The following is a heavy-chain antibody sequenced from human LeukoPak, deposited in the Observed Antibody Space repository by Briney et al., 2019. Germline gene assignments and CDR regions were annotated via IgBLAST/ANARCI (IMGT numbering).Heavy chain of an antibody. Sequence: PSETLSLTCAVYGGSFSGYYWSWIRQPPGKGLEWIGYIYYSGSTNYNPSLKSRVTISVDTSKNQFSLKLSSVTAADTAVYYCARAAYYDSSGHTYYFDYWGQGTLVTVSS. CDR2: IYYSGST. V-gene: IGHV4-59*01. J-gene: IGHJ4*02. CDR3: ARAAYYDSSGHTYYFDY. D-gene: IGHD3-22*01. CDR1: GGSFSGYY.